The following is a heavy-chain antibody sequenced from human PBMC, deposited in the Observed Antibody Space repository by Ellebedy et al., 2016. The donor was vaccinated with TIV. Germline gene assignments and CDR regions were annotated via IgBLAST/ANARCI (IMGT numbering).Heavy chain of an antibody. CDR1: GFTFSNYW. CDR3: ARDQWLGRAYYFDY. CDR2: IKQDGSEK. V-gene: IGHV3-7*01. Sequence: GESLKISCAASGFTFSNYWMSWVRQAPGKGLEWVANIKQDGSEKYYMDSVKGRFSISRDNAKNSLYVQMNSLRPEETAVYYCARDQWLGRAYYFDYWGQGTLLTVSS. D-gene: IGHD6-19*01. J-gene: IGHJ4*02.